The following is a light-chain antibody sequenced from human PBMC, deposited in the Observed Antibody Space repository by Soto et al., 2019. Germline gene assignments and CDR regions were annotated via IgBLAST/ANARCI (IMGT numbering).Light chain of an antibody. Sequence: HSVLTQPPSVSGAPGQRVTISCTGSSSNIGAGYAVHWYRQLPGTAPKLLIYDNRNRPSGVPDRFSGSKSGTSASLAITGLQPEDEADYYCQSYDSSLSGYVFGTGTKLTVL. V-gene: IGLV1-40*01. CDR3: QSYDSSLSGYV. J-gene: IGLJ1*01. CDR1: SSNIGAGYA. CDR2: DNR.